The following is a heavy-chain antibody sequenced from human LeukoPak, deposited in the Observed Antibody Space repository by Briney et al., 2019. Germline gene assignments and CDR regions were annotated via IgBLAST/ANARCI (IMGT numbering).Heavy chain of an antibody. CDR2: INPSGGST. CDR1: GYTFTSYY. D-gene: IGHD6-13*01. J-gene: IGHJ4*02. CDR3: AREIAAAAIDY. V-gene: IGHV1-46*01. Sequence: ASVKVSCKASGYTFTSYYMHWVRQAPGQGLEWMGIINPSGGSTSYAQKFQGRVTITRNTSISTAYMELSSLRSEDTAVYYCAREIAAAAIDYWGQGTLVTVSS.